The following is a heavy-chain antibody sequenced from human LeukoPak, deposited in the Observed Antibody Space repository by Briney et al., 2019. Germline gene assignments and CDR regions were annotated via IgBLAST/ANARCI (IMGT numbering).Heavy chain of an antibody. Sequence: PSETLSLTCTVSGGSISSSSYYWGWLRQPPGKGLEWIGSIYYSGSTYYNPSLKSRVTISVDTSKNQFSLKLSSVTAADTAVYYCARAGRLLWFGAALYDYWGQGTLVTVSS. CDR3: ARAGRLLWFGAALYDY. CDR1: GGSISSSSYY. V-gene: IGHV4-39*07. CDR2: IYYSGST. J-gene: IGHJ4*02. D-gene: IGHD3-10*01.